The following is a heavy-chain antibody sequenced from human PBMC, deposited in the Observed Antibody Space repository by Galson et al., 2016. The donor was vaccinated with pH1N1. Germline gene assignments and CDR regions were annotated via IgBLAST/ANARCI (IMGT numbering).Heavy chain of an antibody. CDR1: GFTLSCCA. D-gene: IGHD4-11*01. J-gene: IGHJ4*02. V-gene: IGHV3-30*04. Sequence: SLRLSCAASGFTLSCCAMHWVRQAPGKGLECVALILKDGNNVYYADSVKGRFTISRDSSNNTLYLQMNSLRTEDTAIYYCARSRDFSFDYWGQGALVTVAS. CDR3: ARSRDFSFDY. CDR2: ILKDGNNV.